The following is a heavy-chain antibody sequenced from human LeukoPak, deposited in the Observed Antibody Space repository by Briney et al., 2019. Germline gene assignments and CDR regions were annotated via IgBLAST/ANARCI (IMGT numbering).Heavy chain of an antibody. D-gene: IGHD3-22*01. CDR2: IIPIFGTA. V-gene: IGHV1-69*05. CDR3: ARDQVDCHDSSGYSV. J-gene: IGHJ4*02. Sequence: SVKVSCKASGGTFSSYAISWVRQAPGQGLEWMGRIIPIFGTANYAQKFQGRVTITTDESTSTAYMELSSLRSEDTAVYYCARDQVDCHDSSGYSVWGQGTLVTVSS. CDR1: GGTFSSYA.